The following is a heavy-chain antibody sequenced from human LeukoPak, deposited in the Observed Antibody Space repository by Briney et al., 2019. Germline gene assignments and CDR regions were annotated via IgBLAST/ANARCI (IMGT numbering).Heavy chain of an antibody. Sequence: PSETLSLTCTVSGYSISSGYYWGWIRQPPGKGLEWIGSIYHSGSTYYNPSLKSRVTISVDTSKNQFSLKLSSVTAADTAAYYCARGLSNYDFWSGYYVYYFDYWGQGTLVTVSP. V-gene: IGHV4-38-2*02. CDR3: ARGLSNYDFWSGYYVYYFDY. J-gene: IGHJ4*02. CDR1: GYSISSGYY. CDR2: IYHSGST. D-gene: IGHD3-3*01.